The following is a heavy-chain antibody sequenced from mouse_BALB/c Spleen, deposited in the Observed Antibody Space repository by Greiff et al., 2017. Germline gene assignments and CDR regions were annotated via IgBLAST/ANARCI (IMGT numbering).Heavy chain of an antibody. CDR1: GYSITSCY. CDR2: ISYSGST. CDR3: ARFDNYDAMDY. D-gene: IGHD1-3*01. Sequence: EVQRVESGPSLVKPSQTLSLTCSVTGYSITSCYWNWIRKFPGNKLEYMGYISYSGSTYYNPSLNSRISITRDTSTNQYYLQLNSVTTEDTATYYCARFDNYDAMDYWGQGTSVTVSS. V-gene: IGHV3-8*02. J-gene: IGHJ4*01.